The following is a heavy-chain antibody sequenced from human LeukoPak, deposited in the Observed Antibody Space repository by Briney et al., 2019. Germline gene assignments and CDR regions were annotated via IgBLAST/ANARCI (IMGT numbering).Heavy chain of an antibody. CDR1: AGSISSSSW. J-gene: IGHJ5*02. CDR2: IYLYGTT. CDR3: ARDASWFDP. Sequence: SETLSLTCSVSAGSISSSSWWSWVRQSPVKGLEWIGEIYLYGTTNYNPSLKSRVTISVDRSKNQFSLKLSSVTAADTAVYYCARDASWFDPWGQGTLVTVSS. V-gene: IGHV4-4*02.